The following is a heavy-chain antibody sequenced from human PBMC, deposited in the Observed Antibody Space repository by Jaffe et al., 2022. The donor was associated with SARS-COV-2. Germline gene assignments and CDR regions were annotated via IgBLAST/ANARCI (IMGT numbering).Heavy chain of an antibody. D-gene: IGHD2-2*03. CDR2: ISSSSSYI. CDR1: GFTFSSYS. CDR3: ARDALRGYCSSTSCIPR. J-gene: IGHJ4*02. V-gene: IGHV3-21*01. Sequence: EVQLVESGGGLVKPGGSLRLSCAASGFTFSSYSMNWVRQAPGKGLEWVSSISSSSSYIYYADSVKGRFTISRDNAKNSLYLQMNSLRAEDTAVYYCARDALRGYCSSTSCIPRWGQGTLVTVSS.